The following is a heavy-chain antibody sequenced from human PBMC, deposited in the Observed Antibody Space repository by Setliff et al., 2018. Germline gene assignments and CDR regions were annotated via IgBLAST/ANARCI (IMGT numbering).Heavy chain of an antibody. CDR3: ARSPSSGAYWNPRPFYSDY. D-gene: IGHD1-26*01. Sequence: PSETLSLTCSVSGGSITSYYWSWIRQPPGNGLEYIGYIYYSGSTNSNPSLKSRVTISVDTSKNQFSLKLSSVTAADTAVYYCARSPSSGAYWNPRPFYSDYWGQGTLVTVSS. CDR2: IYYSGST. V-gene: IGHV4-59*08. CDR1: GGSITSYY. J-gene: IGHJ4*02.